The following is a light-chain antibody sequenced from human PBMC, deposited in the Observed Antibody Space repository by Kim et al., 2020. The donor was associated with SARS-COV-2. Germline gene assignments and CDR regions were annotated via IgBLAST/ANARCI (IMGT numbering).Light chain of an antibody. CDR2: QDF. Sequence: VSPGQTASITCSGDRLGEKYASWYQQKPGQSPVLVIYQDFKRPSGIPERFSGSNSGKTATLTITGTQAMDEADYYCQAWDINTGYVFGTGTKVTVL. J-gene: IGLJ1*01. V-gene: IGLV3-1*01. CDR3: QAWDINTGYV. CDR1: RLGEKY.